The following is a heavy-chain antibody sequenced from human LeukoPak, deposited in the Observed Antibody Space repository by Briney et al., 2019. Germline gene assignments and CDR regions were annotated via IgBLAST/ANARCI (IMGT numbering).Heavy chain of an antibody. J-gene: IGHJ4*02. V-gene: IGHV4-61*02. CDR2: IYTSGST. CDR1: GGSISSGSYY. Sequence: SETLSLTCTVSGGSISSGSYYWSWIRQPAGKGLEWIGRIYTSGSTNYNPSLKSRDPISVDTSKNQFSLKLSSVTAADTAVYYCARGDHGSGWYRVGPWRPYYFDYWGQGTLVTVSS. CDR3: ARGDHGSGWYRVGPWRPYYFDY. D-gene: IGHD6-19*01.